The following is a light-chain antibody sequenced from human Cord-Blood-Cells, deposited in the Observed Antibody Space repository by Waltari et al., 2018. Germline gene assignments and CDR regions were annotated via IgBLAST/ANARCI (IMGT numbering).Light chain of an antibody. CDR1: SGHSSYA. CDR2: LNSDGSH. J-gene: IGLJ3*02. Sequence: QLVLTQSPSASASLGASVKLTCTLSSGHSSYAIAWHQQQPEKGPRYLMKLNSDGSHSEGDGIPDRFSGSSSGAERYLTISSLQSEDEADYYCQTWGTGFWVFGGGTKLTVL. V-gene: IGLV4-69*01. CDR3: QTWGTGFWV.